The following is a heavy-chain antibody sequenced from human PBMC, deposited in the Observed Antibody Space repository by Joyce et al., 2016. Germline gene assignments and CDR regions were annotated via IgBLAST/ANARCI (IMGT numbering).Heavy chain of an antibody. D-gene: IGHD2-2*01. CDR2: INPSSSNT. CDR3: ARELPAYGRRYVLDI. Sequence: QVQLVQSGVEVKKPGASVKVSCKASGYSFTNFYIHWVRQDPGQELEWRGIINPSSSNTTYAQKFQGRDTMTRDTSTSTLYVDLSSLTSDDTAVYYCARELPAYGRRYVLDIWGQGTMVAVSS. J-gene: IGHJ3*02. CDR1: GYSFTNFY. V-gene: IGHV1-46*01.